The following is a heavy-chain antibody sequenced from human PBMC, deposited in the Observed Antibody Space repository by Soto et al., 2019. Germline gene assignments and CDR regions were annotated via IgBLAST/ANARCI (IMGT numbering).Heavy chain of an antibody. Sequence: HPGGSLRLSCAASGFTFSSYAMHWVRQAPGKGLEWVAVISYDGSNKYYADSVKGRFTISRDNSKNTLYLQMNSLRAEDTAVYYCARDLGYCTNGVCPTPPRGGDYWGQGTLVTVSS. V-gene: IGHV3-30-3*01. CDR3: ARDLGYCTNGVCPTPPRGGDY. CDR2: ISYDGSNK. J-gene: IGHJ4*02. CDR1: GFTFSSYA. D-gene: IGHD2-8*01.